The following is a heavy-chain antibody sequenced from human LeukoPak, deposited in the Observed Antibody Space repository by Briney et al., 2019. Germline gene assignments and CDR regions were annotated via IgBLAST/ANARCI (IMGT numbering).Heavy chain of an antibody. CDR3: ARADYSTPSCLNAFDI. V-gene: IGHV1-2*06. D-gene: IGHD2-2*01. Sequence: ASVKVSCKASGYTFIGYYMHWVRQAPGQGREWVGRSNPNSGGTNYAQKFQGRVTMTRDTSISTAYMELSRLRSDDTAVYYCARADYSTPSCLNAFDIWGQGTMVTVSS. CDR2: SNPNSGGT. J-gene: IGHJ3*02. CDR1: GYTFIGYY.